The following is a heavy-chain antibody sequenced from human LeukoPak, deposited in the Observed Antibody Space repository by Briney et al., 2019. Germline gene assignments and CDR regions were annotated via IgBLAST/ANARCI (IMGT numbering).Heavy chain of an antibody. Sequence: SETLSLTCAVYGGSFSGYYWNWIRQPPGNGLEWIGEINHSGNTNYNPSLKSRVTISVDTSKNQFSLKLSSVTAADTAVYYCARQRYILVSAGFAPWGQGPLVTVSS. J-gene: IGHJ5*02. D-gene: IGHD3-9*01. CDR1: GGSFSGYY. CDR3: ARQRYILVSAGFAP. V-gene: IGHV4-34*01. CDR2: INHSGNT.